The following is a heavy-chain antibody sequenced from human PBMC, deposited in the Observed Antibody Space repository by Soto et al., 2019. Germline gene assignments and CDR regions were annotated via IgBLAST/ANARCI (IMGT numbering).Heavy chain of an antibody. CDR3: ARRISYDSSGYYYY. V-gene: IGHV4-34*01. CDR2: INHSGST. D-gene: IGHD3-22*01. CDR1: GGSFSGYY. J-gene: IGHJ4*02. Sequence: SETLSLTCAVYGGSFSGYYWSWIRQPPGKGLEWIGEINHSGSTNYNPSLKSRVTISVDTSKNQFSLKLSSVTAADTAVYYCARRISYDSSGYYYYWGQGTLVTVSS.